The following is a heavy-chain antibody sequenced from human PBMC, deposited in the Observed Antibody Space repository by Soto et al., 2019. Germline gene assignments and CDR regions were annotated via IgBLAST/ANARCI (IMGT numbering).Heavy chain of an antibody. J-gene: IGHJ5*02. CDR2: ISYDGGHR. V-gene: IGHV3-30*18. CDR1: GFTFSNSG. Sequence: QVQLVESGGGVVQPGRSLRLSCAASGFTFSNSGFHWVRQAPGKGLEWVAVISYDGGHRYYTDSVNGRFTISRDNSKDTVSLQMNNLGPDDTAVYYCAKDPGEPRDLPLSNWFDPWGLGTLVTVSS. D-gene: IGHD3-16*01. CDR3: AKDPGEPRDLPLSNWFDP.